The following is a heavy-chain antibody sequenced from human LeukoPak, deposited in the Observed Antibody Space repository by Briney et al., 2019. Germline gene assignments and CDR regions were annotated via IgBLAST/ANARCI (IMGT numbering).Heavy chain of an antibody. CDR2: IYCSGST. CDR3: ARQAPYYYGSGSPDV. CDR1: GGSISSYY. V-gene: IGHV4-59*08. D-gene: IGHD3-10*01. J-gene: IGHJ6*02. Sequence: MSSETLSLTCTVSGGSISSYYWSWIRQPPGKGLEWIGYIYCSGSTNYNPSLKSRVTMSVDTSKNQFSLKLISVTAADTAVYYCARQAPYYYGSGSPDVWGQGTTVTVSS.